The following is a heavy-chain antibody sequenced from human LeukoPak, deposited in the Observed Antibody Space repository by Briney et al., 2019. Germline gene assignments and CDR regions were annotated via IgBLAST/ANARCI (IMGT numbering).Heavy chain of an antibody. J-gene: IGHJ6*02. Sequence: PGGSLRLSCAASGFTFSSYAMSWVRQAPGKGLEWVSAISGSGGSTYYADSVKGRFTISRDNSKNTLYLQMNSLRAEDTAVYYCARDVEMPYGMDVWGQGTTVTVSS. CDR1: GFTFSSYA. D-gene: IGHD5-24*01. V-gene: IGHV3-23*01. CDR2: ISGSGGST. CDR3: ARDVEMPYGMDV.